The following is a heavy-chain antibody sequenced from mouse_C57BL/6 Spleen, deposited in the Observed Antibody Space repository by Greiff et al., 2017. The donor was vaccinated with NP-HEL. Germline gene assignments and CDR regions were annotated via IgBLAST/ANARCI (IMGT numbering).Heavy chain of an antibody. CDR3: AKGHYYGSSYVAWYAY. D-gene: IGHD1-1*01. CDR1: GFTFSDYG. Sequence: EVMLVESGGGLVKPGGSLKLSCAASGFTFSDYGMHWVSQAPEQGLEWVGYICRGSGTIYYDDTVKGRVTISRDNAKNTLFLQMTSLRSEDTAMYYGAKGHYYGSSYVAWYAYWGKATLVTVSA. CDR2: ICRGSGTI. V-gene: IGHV5-17*01. J-gene: IGHJ3*01.